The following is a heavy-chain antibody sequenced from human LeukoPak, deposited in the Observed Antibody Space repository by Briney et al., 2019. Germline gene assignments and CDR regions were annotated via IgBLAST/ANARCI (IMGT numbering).Heavy chain of an antibody. Sequence: SETLSLTCTVSGASISNYYWTWIRQPPGKGMEWIGHVFYSGSTTYNPSLKSRVTISFDRSKNQFSLKLISVTAADTAVYYCARGFCGGGSCGWFDPWGQGTLVSVSS. J-gene: IGHJ5*02. CDR1: GASISNYY. V-gene: IGHV4-59*01. CDR2: VFYSGST. D-gene: IGHD2-15*01. CDR3: ARGFCGGGSCGWFDP.